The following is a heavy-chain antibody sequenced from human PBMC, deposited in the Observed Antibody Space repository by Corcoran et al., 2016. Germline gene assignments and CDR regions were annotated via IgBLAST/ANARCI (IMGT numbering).Heavy chain of an antibody. D-gene: IGHD3-22*01. J-gene: IGHJ4*02. CDR2: IKQDGSEK. CDR1: GFTFSSYW. Sequence: EVQLVEFGGGLVQPGGSLRLSCAASGFTFSSYWMSWVRQAPGKGLEWVANIKQDGSEKYYVDSVKGRFTISRDNAKNSLYMQMNSLRAEDTAVYFCARDATTMIVAEYYFHYWGQGTLLTVSS. V-gene: IGHV3-7*01. CDR3: ARDATTMIVAEYYFHY.